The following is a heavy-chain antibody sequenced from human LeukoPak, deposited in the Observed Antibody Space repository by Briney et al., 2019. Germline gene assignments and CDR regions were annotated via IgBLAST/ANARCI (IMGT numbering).Heavy chain of an antibody. Sequence: GGSLRLSCAPPGFMFNDYALHWVRQAPGKGLEWVSSISWNSGNMYYVDSVKGRFTISRDNAKNSLSLQMNSLKPEDTALYYCAKGPGLGAGKRYLDLWGRGTLVIVSS. CDR2: ISWNSGNM. J-gene: IGHJ2*01. D-gene: IGHD6-13*01. V-gene: IGHV3-9*01. CDR1: GFMFNDYA. CDR3: AKGPGLGAGKRYLDL.